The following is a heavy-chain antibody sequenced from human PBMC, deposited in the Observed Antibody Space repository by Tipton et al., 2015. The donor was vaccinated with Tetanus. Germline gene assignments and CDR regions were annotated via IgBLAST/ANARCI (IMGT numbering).Heavy chain of an antibody. Sequence: TLSLTCTVSGGSISSYYWSWIRQAPGKGLEWIGYVYSTGSASYSPSLSRRVTISIDTPKNQFSLKLSSVTAADTAVYYCARNTVAGTVTFDYWGQGTLVTVSS. CDR3: ARNTVAGTVTFDY. CDR2: VYSTGSA. D-gene: IGHD6-19*01. J-gene: IGHJ4*02. CDR1: GGSISSYY. V-gene: IGHV4-59*12.